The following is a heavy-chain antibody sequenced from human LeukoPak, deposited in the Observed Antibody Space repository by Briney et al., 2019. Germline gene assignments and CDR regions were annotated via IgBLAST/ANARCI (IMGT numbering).Heavy chain of an antibody. J-gene: IGHJ4*02. Sequence: GGSLRLSCAASGFTFSSYGMHWVRQAPGKGLEWVAFIRYDGSNKYYADSVKGRFTISRDNSKNTLYLQMNNLGTEDTALYYCAKDQGGRTALDNWGQGTLVTVSS. CDR2: IRYDGSNK. CDR3: AKDQGGRTALDN. D-gene: IGHD3-16*01. V-gene: IGHV3-30*02. CDR1: GFTFSSYG.